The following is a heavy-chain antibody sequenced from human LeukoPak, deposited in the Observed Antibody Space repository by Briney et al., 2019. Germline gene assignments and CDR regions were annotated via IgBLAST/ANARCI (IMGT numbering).Heavy chain of an antibody. CDR3: AKGDDYYYYGMDV. CDR2: INSDGSST. J-gene: IGHJ6*02. Sequence: GGSLRLSCAASGSTLSRYWMHWVRQAPGKGLVWVSRINSDGSSTSYADFVKGRFTISRDNAKNTLYLQMNTLRAEDTAVYYCAKGDDYYYYGMDVWGQGTTVTVSS. V-gene: IGHV3-74*01. CDR1: GSTLSRYW. D-gene: IGHD1-26*01.